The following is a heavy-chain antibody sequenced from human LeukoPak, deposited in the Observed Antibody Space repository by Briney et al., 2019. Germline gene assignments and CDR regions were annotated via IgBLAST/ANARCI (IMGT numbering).Heavy chain of an antibody. CDR2: MYSSGST. J-gene: IGHJ6*03. V-gene: IGHV4-61*09. Sequence: SETLSLTCTVSGGSISSGGYYWTCIPQPPGMALEWIGHMYSSGSTSYNPSLKSRVTISVDTSKKQFSLKLSSVTAADTAVYYCARDDYYYYYMDVWGKGTTVTVSS. CDR3: ARDDYYYYYMDV. CDR1: GGSISSGGYY.